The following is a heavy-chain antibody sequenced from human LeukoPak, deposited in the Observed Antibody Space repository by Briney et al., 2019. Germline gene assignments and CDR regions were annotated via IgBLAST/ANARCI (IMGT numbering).Heavy chain of an antibody. CDR3: AREGQVDNSSSSVYFQH. CDR2: TYYRSKWYN. D-gene: IGHD6-6*01. J-gene: IGHJ1*01. CDR1: GDSVSSNSAA. Sequence: SQTLSLTCAISGDSVSSNSAAWNWIRQSPSRGLEWLGRTYYRSKWYNDYAVSVKSRITINPDTSKNQFSLQLNSVTPEDTAVYYCAREGQVDNSSSSVYFQHWGQGTQVTVSS. V-gene: IGHV6-1*01.